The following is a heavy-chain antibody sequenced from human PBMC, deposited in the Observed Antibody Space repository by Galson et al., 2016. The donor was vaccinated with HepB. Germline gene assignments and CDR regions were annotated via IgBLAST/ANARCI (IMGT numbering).Heavy chain of an antibody. J-gene: IGHJ6*02. CDR1: GFSFSKYG. CDR2: IWYDESNV. V-gene: IGHV3-33*01. CDR3: ARDHLPPTHSAMRLRFVEWHFYFGMDV. D-gene: IGHD3-3*01. Sequence: SLRLSCAVSGFSFSKYGMHWVRQAPGKGLEWVATIWYDESNVYYSDSVKGRFSISRDNSKNMVYLHMNTLKAEDTAVYYCARDHLPPTHSAMRLRFVEWHFYFGMDVWGQGTTVTVSS.